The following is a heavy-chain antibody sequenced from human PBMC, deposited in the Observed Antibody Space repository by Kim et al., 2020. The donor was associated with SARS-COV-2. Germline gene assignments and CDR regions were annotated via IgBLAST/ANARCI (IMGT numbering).Heavy chain of an antibody. CDR2: FDPEDGET. Sequence: ASVKVSCKVSGYTLTELSMHWVRQAPGKGLEWMGGFDPEDGETIYAQKFQGRVTMTEDTSTDTAYMELSSLRSEDTAVYYCATAPAIYDDSSGYSCYYYYGMDVWGQGTTVTVSS. V-gene: IGHV1-24*01. CDR1: GYTLTELS. J-gene: IGHJ6*02. CDR3: ATAPAIYDDSSGYSCYYYYGMDV. D-gene: IGHD3-22*01.